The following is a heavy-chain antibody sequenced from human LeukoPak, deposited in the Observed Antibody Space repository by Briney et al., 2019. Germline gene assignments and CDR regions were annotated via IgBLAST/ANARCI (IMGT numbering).Heavy chain of an antibody. V-gene: IGHV3-23*01. CDR3: ASPYSGTYSYFDY. Sequence: PGGSLRLSCAASGFTFSNYAMTWVRQVPGKGLEWVSVISGSSATIYYADSVKGRFTISRDNSKNTLYLQMNSLRAEDTAVYYCASPYSGTYSYFDYWGQGTLVTVSS. J-gene: IGHJ4*02. CDR2: ISGSSATI. D-gene: IGHD1-26*01. CDR1: GFTFSNYA.